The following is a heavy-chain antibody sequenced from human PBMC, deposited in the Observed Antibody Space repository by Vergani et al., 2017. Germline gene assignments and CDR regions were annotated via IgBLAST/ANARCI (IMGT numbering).Heavy chain of an antibody. CDR1: GGTFSSCA. J-gene: IGHJ6*02. V-gene: IGHV1-69*12. Sequence: QVQLVQSAAEVKKPGSSVKVSCKASGGTFSSCAISWVRQAPGQGLEWMGGIIPIFGTANYAQKFQGRVTITADESTSTAYMELSSLRSEDTAVYYCARYMQYDTYYYYGMDVWSQGTTVTVSS. D-gene: IGHD3-9*01. CDR3: ARYMQYDTYYYYGMDV. CDR2: IIPIFGTA.